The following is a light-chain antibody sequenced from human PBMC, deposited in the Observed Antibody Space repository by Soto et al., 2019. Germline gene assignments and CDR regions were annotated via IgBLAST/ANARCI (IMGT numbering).Light chain of an antibody. CDR1: QNINIY. V-gene: IGKV3-11*01. CDR2: DSS. CDR3: QQLSSWPLT. Sequence: EIVLTQSPATLSLSPGGRATLSCRVSQNINIYLAWYQQKLGQAPRLLIYDSSIRATGIPARFSGSGSGTGFTLTISILAAEDFAVYYCQQLSSWPLTFGGGTKVEIK. J-gene: IGKJ4*01.